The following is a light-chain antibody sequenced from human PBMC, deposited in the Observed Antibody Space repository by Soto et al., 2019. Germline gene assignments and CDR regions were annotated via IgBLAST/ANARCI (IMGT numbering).Light chain of an antibody. V-gene: IGKV3-20*01. CDR3: HQYGSSLGT. CDR2: DAV. J-gene: IGKJ2*01. CDR1: QTINRW. Sequence: TQSPATLSASLGDRVTITCRASQTINRWLAWYQQRAGQAPRLLIYDAVRRATGIPDRFSGSGSGTDFTLTISRLEPEDFAVYYCHQYGSSLGTFGQGTKVEV.